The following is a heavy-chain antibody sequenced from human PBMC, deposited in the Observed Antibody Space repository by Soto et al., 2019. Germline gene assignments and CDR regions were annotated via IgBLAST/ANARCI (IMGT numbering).Heavy chain of an antibody. D-gene: IGHD6-19*01. V-gene: IGHV2-5*02. Sequence: QITLKESGPTVVKPTQTLTLTCSLSGFSLNTGGVGVGWIRQTPGKALEWLAVIYWDDDKSWNPSLRDRLTINRDASDDQVVRTVTNMAPVDTGTYYCARRRGGFGGGWTTPYFDYWGQGTLVTVSS. J-gene: IGHJ4*02. CDR2: IYWDDDK. CDR1: GFSLNTGGVG. CDR3: ARRRGGFGGGWTTPYFDY.